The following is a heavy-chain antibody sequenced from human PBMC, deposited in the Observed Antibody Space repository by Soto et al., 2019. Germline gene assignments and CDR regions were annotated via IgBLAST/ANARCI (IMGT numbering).Heavy chain of an antibody. J-gene: IGHJ4*02. CDR2: IKQDGTEK. CDR1: GFTFNSYW. D-gene: IGHD1-26*01. CDR3: ARAKWANGDFDY. V-gene: IGHV3-7*01. Sequence: EVQLVESGGGLVQPGGSLRFSCAASGFTFNSYWMTWVRQAPGKGLEWVANIKQDGTEKYYVDSVKGRFTISRDNAKNALYLEMRRRRAEDTALYYCARAKWANGDFDYWGQGALVTVSS.